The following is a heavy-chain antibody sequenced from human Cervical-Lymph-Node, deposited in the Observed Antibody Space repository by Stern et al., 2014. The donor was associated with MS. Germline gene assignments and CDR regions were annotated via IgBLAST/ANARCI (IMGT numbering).Heavy chain of an antibody. J-gene: IGHJ4*02. CDR1: GFTFSSYG. Sequence: VQLVESGGGVVQPGRSLRLACAASGFTFSSYGMHWVRQAPDKGLEWVAVIWYDGSNKYYADSVKGRFTISRDNSKNTLYLQRNSLRAEDTAVYYCARDSSKGGSNYWGQGTLVTVSS. V-gene: IGHV3-33*01. CDR2: IWYDGSNK. CDR3: ARDSSKGGSNY. D-gene: IGHD2-2*01.